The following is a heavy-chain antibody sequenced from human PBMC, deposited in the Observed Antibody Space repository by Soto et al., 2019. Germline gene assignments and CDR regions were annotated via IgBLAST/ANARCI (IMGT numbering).Heavy chain of an antibody. Sequence: NPSETLSLTCTVSGGSISSSSYYWGWIRQPPGKGLEWIGSIYYSGSTYYNPSLKSRVTISVDTSKNQFSLKLSSVTAADTAVYYCARHYGYCSGGSCYSGAFDIWGQGTMVTVSS. V-gene: IGHV4-39*01. CDR2: IYYSGST. CDR3: ARHYGYCSGGSCYSGAFDI. CDR1: GGSISSSSYY. D-gene: IGHD2-15*01. J-gene: IGHJ3*02.